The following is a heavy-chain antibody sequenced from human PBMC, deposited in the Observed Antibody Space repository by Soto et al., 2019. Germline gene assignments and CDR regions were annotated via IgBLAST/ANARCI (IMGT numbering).Heavy chain of an antibody. D-gene: IGHD3-10*02. V-gene: IGHV4-59*01. Sequence: PEKGLERIGYIYYSGSTNYNPSLKSRVTISVATSKNQFSLKLSSVTAADTAVYYCACFFFQAEDGIRDVRSVSAFLLNRSSDL. CDR2: IYYSGST. CDR3: ACFFFQAEDGIRDVRSVSAFLLNRSSDL. J-gene: IGHJ2*01.